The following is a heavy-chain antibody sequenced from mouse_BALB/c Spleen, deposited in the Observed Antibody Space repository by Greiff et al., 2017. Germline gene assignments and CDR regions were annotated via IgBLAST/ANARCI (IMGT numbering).Heavy chain of an antibody. Sequence: EVKLVESGGGLVQPGGSLKLSCAASGFTFSSYGMSWVRQTPDKRLELVATINSNGGSTYYPDSVKGRFTISRDNAKNTLYLQMSSLKSEDTAMYYCARDPEAAYGDYWGQGTTLTVSS. D-gene: IGHD6-1*01. CDR1: GFTFSSYG. V-gene: IGHV5-6-3*01. CDR3: ARDPEAAYGDY. J-gene: IGHJ2*01. CDR2: INSNGGST.